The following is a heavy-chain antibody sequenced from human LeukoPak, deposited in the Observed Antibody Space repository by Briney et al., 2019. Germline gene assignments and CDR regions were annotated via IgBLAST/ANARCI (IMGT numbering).Heavy chain of an antibody. CDR3: AREDEVVVAATLVWYFDL. V-gene: IGHV4-61*02. J-gene: IGHJ2*01. D-gene: IGHD2-15*01. Sequence: SETLSLTCTVSGTSISSGSYYWSWIRQPAGKGLEWIGRIYTSGSTNYNPSLKSRVTISVDTSKNQFSLKLSSVTAADTAVYYCAREDEVVVAATLVWYFDLWGRGTLVTVSS. CDR1: GTSISSGSYY. CDR2: IYTSGST.